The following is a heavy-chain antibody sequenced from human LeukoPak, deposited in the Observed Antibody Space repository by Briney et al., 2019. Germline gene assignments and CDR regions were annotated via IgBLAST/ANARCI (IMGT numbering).Heavy chain of an antibody. D-gene: IGHD3-3*01. CDR3: ARGQVRFLEWLNDY. J-gene: IGHJ4*02. CDR2: ISSSSSYI. CDR1: GFTFSSYS. V-gene: IGHV3-21*01. Sequence: GGSLRLSCAASGFTFSSYSMIWVRQAPGKGLEWVSSISSSSSYIYYADSVKGRFTISRDNAKNSLYLQMNSLRAEDTAVYYCARGQVRFLEWLNDYWGQGTLVTVSS.